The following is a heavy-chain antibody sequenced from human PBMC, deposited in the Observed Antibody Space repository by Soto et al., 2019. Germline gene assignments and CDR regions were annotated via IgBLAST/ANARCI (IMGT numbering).Heavy chain of an antibody. V-gene: IGHV4-34*01. D-gene: IGHD2-8*02. J-gene: IGHJ4*02. CDR2: INHSGST. CDR1: GGSFSGYY. CDR3: ARDKITGLFDY. Sequence: SETLSLTCAVYGGSFSGYYWTWIRQPPGTGLEWIGEINHSGSTNYNPSLKSRVTISVDTSKNQFSLKLTSVTAADTAVYYCARDKITGLFDYWGQGAQVTVSS.